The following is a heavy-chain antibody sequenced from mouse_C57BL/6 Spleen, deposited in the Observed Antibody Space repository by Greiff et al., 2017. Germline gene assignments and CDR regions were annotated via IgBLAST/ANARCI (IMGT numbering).Heavy chain of an antibody. V-gene: IGHV2-2*01. Sequence: QVQLKESGPGLVQPSQSLSITCTVSGFSLTRYGVHWVRQSPGKGLEWLGVIWSGGSTDYNAAFISRLSISKDNSKSQVFFKMNSLQADDTAIYYCAFPTGTSSWYFDVWGTGTTVTVSS. CDR1: GFSLTRYG. J-gene: IGHJ1*03. D-gene: IGHD4-1*02. CDR2: IWSGGST. CDR3: AFPTGTSSWYFDV.